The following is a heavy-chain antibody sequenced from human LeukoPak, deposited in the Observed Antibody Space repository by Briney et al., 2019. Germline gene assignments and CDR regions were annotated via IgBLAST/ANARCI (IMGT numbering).Heavy chain of an antibody. V-gene: IGHV3-73*01. CDR1: ESTFSDSA. CDR2: MDKKFNGFVT. CDR3: TRDSGTYTWPTR. Sequence: PGGSLRLSCAASESTFSDSAINWVRQASGKGLEWIGLMDKKFNGFVTAYAASVRGRFTISRDDSPNTAYLQMDSLKTEDTALYYCTRDSGTYTWPTRCGQGTLVTVSS. J-gene: IGHJ4*02. D-gene: IGHD1-26*01.